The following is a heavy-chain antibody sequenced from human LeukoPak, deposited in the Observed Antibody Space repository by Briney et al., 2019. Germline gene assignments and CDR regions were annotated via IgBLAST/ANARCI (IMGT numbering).Heavy chain of an antibody. Sequence: ASVKVSCKASGYTFTGYYMHWVRQAPGQGLEWIGWINPNSGGTNYAQKFQGRVTMTRDTSISTAYMELSRLRSDDTAVYYCARDPGEVVPAAIDYWGQGTLVTVSS. CDR3: ARDPGEVVPAAIDY. J-gene: IGHJ4*02. CDR1: GYTFTGYY. D-gene: IGHD2-2*01. CDR2: INPNSGGT. V-gene: IGHV1-2*02.